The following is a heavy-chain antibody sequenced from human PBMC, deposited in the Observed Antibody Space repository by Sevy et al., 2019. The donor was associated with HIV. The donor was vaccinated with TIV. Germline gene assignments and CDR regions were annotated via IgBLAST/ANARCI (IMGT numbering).Heavy chain of an antibody. CDR1: GFTFSSYA. CDR3: AKDTQMTDCYEPYYYYGMDV. V-gene: IGHV3-23*01. J-gene: IGHJ6*02. Sequence: GGSLRLSCAASGFTFSSYAMSWVRQAPGKGLEWASAISGSGGSTYDADSVKGRFTISRDNSKNTLYLQMNSPRAEDTAVYYSAKDTQMTDCYEPYYYYGMDVWGQGTTVTVSS. CDR2: ISGSGGST. D-gene: IGHD2-21*02.